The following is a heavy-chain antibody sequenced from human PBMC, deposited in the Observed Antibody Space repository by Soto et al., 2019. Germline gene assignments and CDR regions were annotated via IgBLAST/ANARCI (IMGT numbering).Heavy chain of an antibody. CDR3: ARRYGKNAFDI. CDR2: IYYSGST. J-gene: IGHJ3*02. Sequence: SETLSLTCAVSGGSISSYYWSWIRQPPGKGLEWIGYIYYSGSTNYNPSLKSRVTISVDTSKNQFSLKLSSVTAADTAVYYCARRYGKNAFDIWGQGTMVTVSS. D-gene: IGHD5-18*01. CDR1: GGSISSYY. V-gene: IGHV4-59*01.